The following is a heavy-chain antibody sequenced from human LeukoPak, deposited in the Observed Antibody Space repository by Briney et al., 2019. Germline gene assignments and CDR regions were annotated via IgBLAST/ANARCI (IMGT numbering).Heavy chain of an antibody. V-gene: IGHV3-21*01. CDR2: IGPTGTDR. J-gene: IGHJ4*02. CDR3: ATETIGRHYDY. CDR1: GFTFSSCG. D-gene: IGHD1-14*01. Sequence: GGSLRLSCAASGFTFSSCGFNWVRQAPGKGLEWVSSIGPTGTDRYYADSVRGRFTISRDNAKNSMYLQMDSLRGEDTAVYYCATETIGRHYDYWGQGTLLTVSS.